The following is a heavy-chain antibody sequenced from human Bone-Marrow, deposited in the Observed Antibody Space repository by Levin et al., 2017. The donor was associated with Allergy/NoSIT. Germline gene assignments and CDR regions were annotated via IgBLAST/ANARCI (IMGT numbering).Heavy chain of an antibody. Sequence: GGSLRLSCAASGFTFSSYWMTWVRQAPGKGLEWVANIKQDGSEEFYVDSVKGRFTISRDNAKNSLYLQMKSLRAEDTAVYYCARDSGSGTPADSWGQGTLVTV. CDR1: GFTFSSYW. CDR3: ARDSGSGTPADS. J-gene: IGHJ4*02. D-gene: IGHD3-10*01. V-gene: IGHV3-7*04. CDR2: IKQDGSEE.